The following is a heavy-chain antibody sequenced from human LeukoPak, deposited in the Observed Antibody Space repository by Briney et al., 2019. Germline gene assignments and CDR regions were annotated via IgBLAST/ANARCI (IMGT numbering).Heavy chain of an antibody. CDR3: ARASDSSGYYAPQHYFDY. V-gene: IGHV1-46*03. CDR2: INPSGGST. Sequence: ASVKVSCXASGYTFTRFYMHWVRQAPGQGLEWMGIINPSGGSTSYTQKFQGRATMTRYTSTTTVYMELSSLRSEDTAVYYCARASDSSGYYAPQHYFDYWGQGTPVTVSS. J-gene: IGHJ4*02. D-gene: IGHD3-22*01. CDR1: GYTFTRFY.